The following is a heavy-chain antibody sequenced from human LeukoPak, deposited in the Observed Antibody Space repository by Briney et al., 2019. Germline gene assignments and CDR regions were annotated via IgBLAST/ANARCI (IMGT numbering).Heavy chain of an antibody. J-gene: IGHJ4*02. D-gene: IGHD3-22*01. CDR3: ARVSSSGYYYFY. CDR2: INPNSGGT. V-gene: IGHV1-2*02. CDR1: RYTFTGYY. Sequence: ASVKVSCKASRYTFTGYYMHWVRQAPGQGLEWMGWINPNSGGTNYAQKFQGRVTMTRDTSISTAYMELSRLRSDDTAVYYCARVSSSGYYYFYWGQGTLVTVSS.